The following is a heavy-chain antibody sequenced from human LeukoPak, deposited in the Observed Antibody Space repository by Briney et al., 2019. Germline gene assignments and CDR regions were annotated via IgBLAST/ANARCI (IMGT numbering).Heavy chain of an antibody. J-gene: IGHJ4*02. CDR1: GFTFNTYW. CDR3: ESTRGR. V-gene: IGHV3-7*01. D-gene: IGHD2-2*01. Sequence: PGGSLRLSCAASGFTFNTYWMRWARQAPGKGLEWVATIKEDGSEKYYVDSVKGRFTMSMDNAKNSLYLQMNSLRVEDTAVYYCESTRGRWGQGTLVTVSS. CDR2: IKEDGSEK.